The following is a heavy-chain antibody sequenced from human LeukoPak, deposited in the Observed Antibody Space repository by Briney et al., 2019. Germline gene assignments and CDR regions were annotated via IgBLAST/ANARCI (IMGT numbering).Heavy chain of an antibody. D-gene: IGHD3-10*01. CDR2: IHPNNGGT. Sequence: ASVKVSCKASGYTFTGYYIHWVRQAPGQGLEYMGWIHPNNGGTNYAQKFQGRVTMTRDTSLGAAYMELSRLTSDDTAVYYCARDGLYYGQFDYWGQGTLVTVSS. V-gene: IGHV1-2*02. J-gene: IGHJ4*02. CDR3: ARDGLYYGQFDY. CDR1: GYTFTGYY.